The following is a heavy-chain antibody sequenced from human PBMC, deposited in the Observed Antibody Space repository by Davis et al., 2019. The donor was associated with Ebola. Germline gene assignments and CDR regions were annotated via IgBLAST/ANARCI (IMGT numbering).Heavy chain of an antibody. Sequence: GESLKISCAASGFTFSSYAMHWVRQAPGKGLEWVAVISYDGSNKYYADSVKGRFTISRDNSKNTLYLQMNSLRAEDTAVYYCAKSREAAGYFDLWGRGTLVTVSS. CDR2: ISYDGSNK. V-gene: IGHV3-30-3*02. D-gene: IGHD6-25*01. CDR3: AKSREAAGYFDL. J-gene: IGHJ2*01. CDR1: GFTFSSYA.